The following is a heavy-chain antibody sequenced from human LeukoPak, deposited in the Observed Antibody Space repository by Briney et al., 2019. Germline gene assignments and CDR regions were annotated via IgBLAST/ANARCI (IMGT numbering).Heavy chain of an antibody. D-gene: IGHD4-17*01. V-gene: IGHV3-21*01. CDR1: GFTFSSYS. CDR2: ISSSSSYI. J-gene: IGHJ4*02. Sequence: GGSLRISCAASGFTFSSYSMNWVRQAPGKGLEWVSSISSSSSYIYYADSVKGRFTISRDNAKNSLYLQMNSLRAEDTAVYYCARVVTVTTKLVDYWGQGTLVTVSS. CDR3: ARVVTVTTKLVDY.